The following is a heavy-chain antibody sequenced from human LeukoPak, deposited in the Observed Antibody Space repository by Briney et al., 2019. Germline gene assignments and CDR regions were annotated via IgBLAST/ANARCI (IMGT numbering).Heavy chain of an antibody. V-gene: IGHV3-53*04. CDR2: IYSGGSQ. CDR1: GFTVSSNF. CDR3: ARLYGTFLEWSPYFDY. Sequence: GGSLRLSCAASGFTVSSNFMSWVRQSPGKGLEWVSVIYSGGSQYYADSVKGRLTISRHNSKNTMYLQMNSLRAEDTAVYYCARLYGTFLEWSPYFDYWGQGTLVTVSS. J-gene: IGHJ4*02. D-gene: IGHD3-3*02.